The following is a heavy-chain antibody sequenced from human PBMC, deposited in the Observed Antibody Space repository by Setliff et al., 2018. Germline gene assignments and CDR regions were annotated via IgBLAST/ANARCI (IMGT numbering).Heavy chain of an antibody. Sequence: PSETLSLTCTVSGGSIRSYYWNWIRQPPGKGLEWIGYIYTSWSTNYNPSLKSRVTMSVDTTKNQFSLKLTSVTAADTAVYYCARVSGFLYVDVWGKGTTVTVSS. CDR2: IYTSWST. V-gene: IGHV4-4*08. CDR1: GGSIRSYY. J-gene: IGHJ6*03. D-gene: IGHD3-3*01. CDR3: ARVSGFLYVDV.